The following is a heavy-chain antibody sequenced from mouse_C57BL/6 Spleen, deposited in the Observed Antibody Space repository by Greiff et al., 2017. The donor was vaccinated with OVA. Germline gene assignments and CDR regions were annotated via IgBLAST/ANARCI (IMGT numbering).Heavy chain of an antibody. Sequence: VQLQQSGPVLVKPGASVKMSCKASGYTFTDYYMNWVKQSHGKSLEWIGVINPYNGGTSYNQKFKGKATLTVDKSSSTAYMELNSLTSEDSAVYYCARGRAGSNFDYWGQGTTLTVSS. CDR2: INPYNGGT. J-gene: IGHJ2*01. CDR1: GYTFTDYY. CDR3: ARGRAGSNFDY. V-gene: IGHV1-19*01. D-gene: IGHD1-1*01.